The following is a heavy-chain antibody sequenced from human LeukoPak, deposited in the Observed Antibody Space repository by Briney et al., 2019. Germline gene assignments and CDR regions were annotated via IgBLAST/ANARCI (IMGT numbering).Heavy chain of an antibody. CDR3: AKGPNYYDSSGPANAFDI. D-gene: IGHD3-22*01. CDR2: ISGSGGST. Sequence: GGSLRLPCAASGFTFSSYAMSWVRQAPGKGLEWVSAISGSGGSTYYADSVKGRFTIFRDNSKNTLYLQMNSLRAEDTAVYYCAKGPNYYDSSGPANAFDIWGQGTLVTVSS. CDR1: GFTFSSYA. J-gene: IGHJ4*02. V-gene: IGHV3-23*01.